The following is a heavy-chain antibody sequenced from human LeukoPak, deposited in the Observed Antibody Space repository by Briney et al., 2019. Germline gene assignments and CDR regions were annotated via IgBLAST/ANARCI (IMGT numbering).Heavy chain of an antibody. D-gene: IGHD2-21*01. V-gene: IGHV1-2*02. Sequence: ASVKVSCKTSGYSFTDSYMHWVRQAPGQGLEWMGWINPNSGGTSAAQKFQGRVTMTRDTSITTVYMEVSWLTSDDTAIYYCTRADRLHGGPYLIGPWGQGTLVTVSS. CDR3: TRADRLHGGPYLIGP. CDR1: GYSFTDSY. CDR2: INPNSGGT. J-gene: IGHJ5*02.